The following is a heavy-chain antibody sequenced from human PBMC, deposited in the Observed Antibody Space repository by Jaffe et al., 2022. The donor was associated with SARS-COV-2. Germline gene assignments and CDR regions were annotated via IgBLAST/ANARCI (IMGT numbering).Heavy chain of an antibody. CDR2: IVVGSGNT. Sequence: QMQLVQSGPEVKKPGTSVKVSCKASGFTFTSSAMQWVRQARGQRLEWIGWIVVGSGNTNYAQKFQERVTITRDMSTSTAYMELSSLRSEDTAVYYCAAILGYCSSTSCHDRNDYWGQGTLVTVSS. D-gene: IGHD2-2*01. CDR3: AAILGYCSSTSCHDRNDY. J-gene: IGHJ4*02. CDR1: GFTFTSSA. V-gene: IGHV1-58*02.